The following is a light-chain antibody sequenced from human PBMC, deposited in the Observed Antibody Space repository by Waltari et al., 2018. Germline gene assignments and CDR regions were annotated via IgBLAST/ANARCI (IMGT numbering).Light chain of an antibody. J-gene: IGLJ3*02. CDR3: QVWDSSWV. CDR1: NSGKKN. V-gene: IGLV3-9*01. CDR2: RNS. Sequence: YELTQPPSVSVALGQTATIPCGGNNSGKKNVHWYQQKAGQAPLLVIYRNSNRPSGSPERFSGSNSRNAATLTISRVQADDAADYYCQVWDSSWVFGGGSKLTVL.